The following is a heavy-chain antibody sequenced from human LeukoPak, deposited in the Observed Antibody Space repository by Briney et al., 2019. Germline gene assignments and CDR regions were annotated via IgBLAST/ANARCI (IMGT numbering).Heavy chain of an antibody. CDR2: ISAYNGNT. J-gene: IGHJ4*02. V-gene: IGHV1-18*01. CDR1: GYTFTSYG. CDR3: AREGETAWAGAHADY. D-gene: IGHD1-26*01. Sequence: ASVKVSCKASGYTFTSYGLSWVRQAPGQGLEWMGWISAYNGNTNYAQKLQGRVTMTTGTSTSTAYMELRSLRSHDTAVYYCAREGETAWAGAHADYWGQGTLVTVSS.